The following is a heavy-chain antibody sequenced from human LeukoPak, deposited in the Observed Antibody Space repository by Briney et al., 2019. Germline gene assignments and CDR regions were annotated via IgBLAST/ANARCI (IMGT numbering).Heavy chain of an antibody. CDR2: INYSGIT. Sequence: SETLSLTCTVSGGAISNGNFYWGWIRQPPGKGLEWIGSINYSGITYYNPSLKSRVTISLDTSKTQFSLKLSSVTAADTAVYYCARLSDYWSQGTLVTVSS. CDR3: ARLSDY. V-gene: IGHV4-39*01. J-gene: IGHJ4*02. CDR1: GGAISNGNFY.